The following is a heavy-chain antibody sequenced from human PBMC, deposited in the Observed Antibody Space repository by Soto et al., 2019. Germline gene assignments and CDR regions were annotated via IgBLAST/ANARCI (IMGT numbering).Heavy chain of an antibody. J-gene: IGHJ4*02. CDR2: SIPVFGTA. CDR1: GGTFRNYA. CDR3: AIPLPKQQLVRGAFDH. D-gene: IGHD6-13*01. Sequence: QVQLVQSGAEVKKPGSSVKLSCKTSGGTFRNYAINWVRQAPGQGLEWMGGSIPVFGTANYDQTFQGRFTISADESTSTAYMELSSLRSEATAVYYCAIPLPKQQLVRGAFDHWGQGALVTVAS. V-gene: IGHV1-69*01.